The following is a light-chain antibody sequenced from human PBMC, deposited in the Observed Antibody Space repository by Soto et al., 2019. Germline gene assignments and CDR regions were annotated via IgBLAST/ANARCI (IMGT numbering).Light chain of an antibody. Sequence: DIQMTQSPSTLSGSVGDRVTITCRASQTISSWLAWYQQKPGKAPKLLIYKASTLKSGVPSRFSGSGSGTEFTLTISSLQPDVFATYYCQHYNSYSEAFGQGTKVELK. J-gene: IGKJ1*01. V-gene: IGKV1-5*03. CDR3: QHYNSYSEA. CDR1: QTISSW. CDR2: KAS.